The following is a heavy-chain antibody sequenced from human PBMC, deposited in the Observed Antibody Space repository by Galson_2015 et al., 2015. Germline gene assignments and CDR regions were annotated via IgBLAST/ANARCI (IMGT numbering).Heavy chain of an antibody. J-gene: IGHJ4*02. V-gene: IGHV3-23*01. CDR3: AKCYTNYFEY. CDR1: GFTFSSNM. Sequence: SLRLSCAASGFTFSSNMMSWVRQAPGKGLEWASSISGSGSSTYYPDSVKGRFTISRDNSKNTLYLQMNSLRAEDTAIYYCAKCYTNYFEYWGQGTLVTVSS. D-gene: IGHD2-8*01. CDR2: ISGSGSST.